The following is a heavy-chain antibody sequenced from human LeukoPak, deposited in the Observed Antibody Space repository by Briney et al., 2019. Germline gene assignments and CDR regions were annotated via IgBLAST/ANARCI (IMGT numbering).Heavy chain of an antibody. V-gene: IGHV6-1*01. D-gene: IGHD1-26*01. CDR1: GDSVSSTSVA. CDR2: TYYRSKWYY. J-gene: IGHJ3*02. Sequence: SQTLSLTCAISGDSVSSTSVAWNWIRQSPSRGLEWLGRTYYRSKWYYDYAVSVRSRLTVNPDTSKNQFSLQLNSVTPEDSAVYYCARGVYSGFDMWGQGTMVTVSS. CDR3: ARGVYSGFDM.